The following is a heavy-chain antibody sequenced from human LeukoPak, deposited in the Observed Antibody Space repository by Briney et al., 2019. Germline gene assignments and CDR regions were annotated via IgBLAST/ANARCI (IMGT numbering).Heavy chain of an antibody. V-gene: IGHV4-39*01. CDR3: ASTPQYYYGSGSYSGRFDP. D-gene: IGHD3-10*01. J-gene: IGHJ5*02. CDR1: GGSMSSSSYY. CDR2: TYYSGST. Sequence: SETLSLTCTVSGGSMSSSSYYWGWIREPPGKGLDGIGSTYYSGSTYYNPSLKSRVTISVDTSKNQFSLKLSSVTAADMAVYYCASTPQYYYGSGSYSGRFDPWGQGTLVTVSS.